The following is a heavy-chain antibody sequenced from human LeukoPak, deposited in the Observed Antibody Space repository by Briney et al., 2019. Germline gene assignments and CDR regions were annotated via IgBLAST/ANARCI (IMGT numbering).Heavy chain of an antibody. D-gene: IGHD6-6*01. J-gene: IGHJ4*02. CDR3: ARQRLGFSSSRDFDY. Sequence: GESLKISCKGSGYSFTSYWIGWVRQMPGKGLEWMGIIYPGDSDTRYSPSFQGQVTISADKSISTAYLQWSSLEASDTAMYYCARQRLGFSSSRDFDYWGQGTLVTVSS. CDR1: GYSFTSYW. V-gene: IGHV5-51*01. CDR2: IYPGDSDT.